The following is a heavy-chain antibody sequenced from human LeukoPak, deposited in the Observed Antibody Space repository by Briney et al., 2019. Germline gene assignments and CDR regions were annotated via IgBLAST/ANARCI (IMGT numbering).Heavy chain of an antibody. J-gene: IGHJ1*01. CDR1: GFIYRDFP. CDR2: ISSSSSNI. V-gene: IGHV3-21*06. CDR3: VRDAYCGGDCYPPSGTEYCQH. Sequence: PGGSLRLSCEASGFIYRDFPMAWVRQAPGKGLEWVSSISSSSSNILYADSVKGRFIISRDNAKNSVFLQLNSLRVEDAAMYYCVRDAYCGGDCYPPSGTEYCQHWGQGTLVAVSS. D-gene: IGHD2-21*02.